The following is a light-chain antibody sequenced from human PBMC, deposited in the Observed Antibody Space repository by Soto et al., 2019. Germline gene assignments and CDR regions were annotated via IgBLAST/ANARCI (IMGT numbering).Light chain of an antibody. CDR3: YSSTNSNTYV. CDR2: EVS. J-gene: IGLJ1*01. V-gene: IGLV2-18*02. CDR1: SSDVGSYNR. Sequence: QSVLTQPPSVSGSPGQSVTISCSGTSSDVGSYNRVSWYQQAPGTAPKVMIYEVSNRPSGVPDRFSGSKSGNTASLTISGLQPEDEADYYCYSSTNSNTYVFGTGTKVTVL.